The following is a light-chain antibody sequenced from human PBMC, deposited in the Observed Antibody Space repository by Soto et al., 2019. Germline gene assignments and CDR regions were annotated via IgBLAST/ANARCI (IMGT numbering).Light chain of an antibody. CDR2: DTN. V-gene: IGLV1-51*01. CDR3: GTWDTSLNVFYV. J-gene: IGLJ1*01. Sequence: QSVLAQPPSVTAAPEPKVTVPCTGSRCNIGNNYVAWYQPSPGTAPKLFLHDTNRRPSGSRARYSGSKSGTSATLVITGLQIGDEADYYCGTWDTSLNVFYVFGSGTKVPV. CDR1: RCNIGNNY.